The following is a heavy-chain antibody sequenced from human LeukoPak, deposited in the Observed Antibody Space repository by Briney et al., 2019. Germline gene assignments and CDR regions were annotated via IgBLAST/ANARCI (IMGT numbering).Heavy chain of an antibody. CDR2: IFYGRTT. CDR3: ARTYCNSASCYTMLRGVGVFSYYYGMDV. D-gene: IGHD3-10*01. CDR1: GVSISSNDYY. J-gene: IGHJ6*02. V-gene: IGHV4-39*07. Sequence: SETLSLTCTVSGVSISSNDYYWGCIRQTPGKGLEWFASIFYGRTTYSNPSLKGRVTILLQKSKNQFSLKLSSVTAADTAVYYCARTYCNSASCYTMLRGVGVFSYYYGMDVWGQGTTVTVSS.